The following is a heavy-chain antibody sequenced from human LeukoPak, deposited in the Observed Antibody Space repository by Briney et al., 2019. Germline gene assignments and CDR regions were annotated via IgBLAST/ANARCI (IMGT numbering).Heavy chain of an antibody. CDR3: ASSPYYYDSSGAFDI. J-gene: IGHJ3*02. CDR2: ISYDGSNK. D-gene: IGHD3-22*01. Sequence: PGGSLRLSCAASGFTFRSYEMNWVRQAPGKGLEWVAVISYDGSNKYYADSVKGRFTISRDNSKNTLYLQMNSLRAEDTAVYYCASSPYYYDSSGAFDIWGQGTMVTVSS. CDR1: GFTFRSYE. V-gene: IGHV3-30*04.